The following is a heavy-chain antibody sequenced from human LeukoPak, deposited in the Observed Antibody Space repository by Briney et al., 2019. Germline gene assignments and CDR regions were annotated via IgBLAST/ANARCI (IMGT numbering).Heavy chain of an antibody. D-gene: IGHD6-13*01. J-gene: IGHJ1*01. CDR2: IRYDGSNK. Sequence: PGGSLRLSCAASGFTFSSYGMHWVRQAPGKGLEWVAFIRYDGSNKYYADSVKGRFTISRDNAKNSLYLQMNSLRAEDTAVYYCARDGSSSWYGEYFQHWGQGTLVTVSS. CDR1: GFTFSSYG. V-gene: IGHV3-30*02. CDR3: ARDGSSSWYGEYFQH.